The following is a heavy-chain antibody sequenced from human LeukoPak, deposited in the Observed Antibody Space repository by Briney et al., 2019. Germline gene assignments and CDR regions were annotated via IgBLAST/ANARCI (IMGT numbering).Heavy chain of an antibody. CDR2: INSDGSST. CDR3: ARVQVGELSLFFDY. V-gene: IGHV3-74*01. J-gene: IGHJ4*02. D-gene: IGHD3-16*02. CDR1: GFTFSSYW. Sequence: GGSLRLSCAASGFTFSSYWMHWVRQAPGKGLVWVSRINSDGSSTSYADSVKGRFTIPRDNAKNTLYLQMNSLRAEDTAVYYCARVQVGELSLFFDYWGQGTLVTVSS.